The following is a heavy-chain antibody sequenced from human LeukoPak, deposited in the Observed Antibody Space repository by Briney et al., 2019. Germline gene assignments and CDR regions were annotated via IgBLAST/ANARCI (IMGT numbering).Heavy chain of an antibody. CDR3: ARTYSNNGFDP. Sequence: GASVKVSCKASGYTFIAYYIHWVRQAPGQGLEWMGWINPNSGDINYAQKFQGRVTLTRDTSIDTAYMELSSLRSDDTAIYYCARTYSNNGFDPWGRGTLVTVSS. CDR2: INPNSGDI. D-gene: IGHD5-12*01. J-gene: IGHJ5*02. CDR1: GYTFIAYY. V-gene: IGHV1-2*02.